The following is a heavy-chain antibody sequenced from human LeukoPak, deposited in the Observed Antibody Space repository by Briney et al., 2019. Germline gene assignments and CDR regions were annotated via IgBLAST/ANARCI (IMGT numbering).Heavy chain of an antibody. J-gene: IGHJ4*02. CDR1: GYSISSCYY. CDR2: IYHSGST. D-gene: IGHD2-15*01. Sequence: SETLSLTCAVSGYSISSCYYWGWIRQPPGKGQEWIGSIYHSGSTHYNPSLKSRVTISVDTSKNQFSLKLNSVTAAATAVYYCARNGSNNYFDYWGQGTLVTVSS. V-gene: IGHV4-38-2*01. CDR3: ARNGSNNYFDY.